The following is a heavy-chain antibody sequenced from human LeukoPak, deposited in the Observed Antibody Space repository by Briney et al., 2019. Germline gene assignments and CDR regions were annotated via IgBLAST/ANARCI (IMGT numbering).Heavy chain of an antibody. Sequence: PGGSLRLSCAASGFTFSSYAMSWVRQAPGKGLEWVSAISGSGGSTYYADSVKGRFTISRDNSKSTLYLQMDSLRAEDTAVYYCAKDQRMVRGPKDAWGLGTLVTVSS. J-gene: IGHJ5*02. V-gene: IGHV3-23*01. CDR2: ISGSGGST. CDR1: GFTFSSYA. CDR3: AKDQRMVRGPKDA. D-gene: IGHD3-10*01.